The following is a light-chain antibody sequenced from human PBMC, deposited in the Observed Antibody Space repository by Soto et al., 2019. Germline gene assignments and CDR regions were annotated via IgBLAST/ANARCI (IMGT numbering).Light chain of an antibody. J-gene: IGKJ1*01. CDR1: QSVVSSH. Sequence: DIVLTQSPGTLSLSPGQRATLSCWASQSVVSSHIAWYQQKPGQAPRLLIYGASSRATGIPARYSGSGSGTYFTLSISGLEPEDSAVYYCQQYEIAPKTFGQGTRVEIK. V-gene: IGKV3-20*01. CDR3: QQYEIAPKT. CDR2: GAS.